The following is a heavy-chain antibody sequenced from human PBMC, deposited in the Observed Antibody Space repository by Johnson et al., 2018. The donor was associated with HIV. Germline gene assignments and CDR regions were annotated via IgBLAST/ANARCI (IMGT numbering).Heavy chain of an antibody. V-gene: IGHV3-30-3*01. D-gene: IGHD6-19*01. CDR1: GFTFSSYA. J-gene: IGHJ3*02. Sequence: QVQLVESGGGVVQPGRSLRLSCVASGFTFSSYALNWVRQAPGTGLEWVAVIAYDGSNKYYADSVKGRFTISRDHSKNTLYLQRNSLRAGDTAVYYWAREGQWPNDAFDIWGQGTMVTVSS. CDR3: AREGQWPNDAFDI. CDR2: IAYDGSNK.